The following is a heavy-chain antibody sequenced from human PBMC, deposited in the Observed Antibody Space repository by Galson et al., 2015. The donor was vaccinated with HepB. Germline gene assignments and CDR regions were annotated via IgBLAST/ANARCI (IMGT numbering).Heavy chain of an antibody. Sequence: QSGAEVKKPGASVKVSCKASGYTFTSYGISWVRQAPGQGLEWMGWISAYNGNTNYAQKLQGRVTMTTDTSTSTAYMELRSLRSDDTAVYYCARSVLRFLEWSPNDAFDIWGQGTMVTVSS. D-gene: IGHD3-3*01. V-gene: IGHV1-18*01. CDR2: ISAYNGNT. CDR3: ARSVLRFLEWSPNDAFDI. CDR1: GYTFTSYG. J-gene: IGHJ3*02.